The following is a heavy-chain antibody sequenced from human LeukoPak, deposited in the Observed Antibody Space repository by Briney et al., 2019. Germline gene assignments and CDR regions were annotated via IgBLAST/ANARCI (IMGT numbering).Heavy chain of an antibody. CDR1: GYTFTGYY. V-gene: IGHV1-2*02. D-gene: IGHD6-19*01. CDR2: INPNSGGT. Sequence: ASVKVFCKASGYTFTGYYMHWVRQAPGQGLEWMGWINPNSGGTNYAQKFQGRVTMTRDTSTSTVYMELSSLRSEDTAVYYCARQWLVQMKCFDPWGQGTLVTVSS. J-gene: IGHJ5*02. CDR3: ARQWLVQMKCFDP.